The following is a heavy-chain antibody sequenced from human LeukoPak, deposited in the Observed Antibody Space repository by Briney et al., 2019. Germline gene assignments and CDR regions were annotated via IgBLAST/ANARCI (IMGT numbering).Heavy chain of an antibody. V-gene: IGHV1-8*01. Sequence: ASVKVSCKASGYTFTSYDINWVRQATGQGLEWMEWMNPNSGNTGYAQKFQGRVTMTRNTSISTAYMELSSLRSEDTAVYYCARVRQQLVPHYYYYMDVWGKGTTVTVSS. J-gene: IGHJ6*03. CDR2: MNPNSGNT. D-gene: IGHD6-13*01. CDR1: GYTFTSYD. CDR3: ARVRQQLVPHYYYYMDV.